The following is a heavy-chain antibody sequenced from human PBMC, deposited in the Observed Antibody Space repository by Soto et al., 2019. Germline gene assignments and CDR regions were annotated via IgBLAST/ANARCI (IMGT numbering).Heavy chain of an antibody. Sequence: GESLKISCKGSGYSFTSYWIGWVRQMPGKXLEWMGIIYPGDSDTRYSPSFQGQVTISADKSISTAYLQWSSLKASDTAMYYCARLGGDIVVVPAPYRMDVWGQGPTVTVSS. J-gene: IGHJ6*02. CDR1: GYSFTSYW. V-gene: IGHV5-51*01. CDR2: IYPGDSDT. D-gene: IGHD2-2*01. CDR3: ARLGGDIVVVPAPYRMDV.